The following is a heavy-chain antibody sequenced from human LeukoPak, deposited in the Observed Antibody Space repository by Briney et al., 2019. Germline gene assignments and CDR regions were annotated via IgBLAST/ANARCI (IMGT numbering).Heavy chain of an antibody. CDR3: ARHLKGLLGAFDI. CDR2: IFYSGST. J-gene: IGHJ3*02. D-gene: IGHD3-3*02. CDR1: GGSISGYY. Sequence: SETLSLTCTVSGGSISGYYWSWIRQPPGKGLEWIGYIFYSGSTNYNPSLKSRVTISVDTSKNQFSLKLASVTAADTAVYYCARHLKGLLGAFDIWGQGTVVTVSS. V-gene: IGHV4-59*01.